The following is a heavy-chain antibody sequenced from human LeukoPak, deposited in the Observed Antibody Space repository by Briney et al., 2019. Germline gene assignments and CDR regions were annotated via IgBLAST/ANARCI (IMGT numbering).Heavy chain of an antibody. CDR3: AREVRDYYDSSGPLIQGRMGFWFDP. J-gene: IGHJ5*02. V-gene: IGHV1-3*03. CDR2: INAGNGNT. Sequence: ASVKVSCKASGYTFTSYAMHWVRQAPGQRLEWMGWINAGNGNTKYSQEFQGRVTITRDTSASTAYMELSSLRSEDMAVYYCAREVRDYYDSSGPLIQGRMGFWFDPWGQGTLVTVSS. D-gene: IGHD3-22*01. CDR1: GYTFTSYA.